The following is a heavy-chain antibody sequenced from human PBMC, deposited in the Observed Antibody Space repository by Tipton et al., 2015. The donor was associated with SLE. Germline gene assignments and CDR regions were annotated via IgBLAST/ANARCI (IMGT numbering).Heavy chain of an antibody. D-gene: IGHD2-2*01. CDR1: GGSISSGNYY. CDR2: IYTSGST. CDR3: ARDYKYCSSTSCYENYYYYYMDV. J-gene: IGHJ6*03. Sequence: TLSLTCTVSGGSISSGNYYWSWIRQPAGKGLEWIGRIYTSGSTNYNPSLKSRVTISVDTSKNQFSLKLSSVTAADTAVYYCARDYKYCSSTSCYENYYYYYMDVWGKGTTVTVSS. V-gene: IGHV4-61*02.